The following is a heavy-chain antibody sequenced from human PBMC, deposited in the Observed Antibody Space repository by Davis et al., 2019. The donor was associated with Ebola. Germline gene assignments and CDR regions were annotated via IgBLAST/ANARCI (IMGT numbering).Heavy chain of an antibody. V-gene: IGHV4-61*01. Sequence: SETLSLTCTVSGGSVSSGYYYWNWIRQPPGKGLEWIGNIYYSGSTNYKPSLKSRLTISADTSRNQFSLRLNSVTAADTAVYYCARGDADLFDYWGQGTLVAVSS. CDR1: GGSVSSGYYY. J-gene: IGHJ4*02. CDR2: IYYSGST. D-gene: IGHD3-16*01. CDR3: ARGDADLFDY.